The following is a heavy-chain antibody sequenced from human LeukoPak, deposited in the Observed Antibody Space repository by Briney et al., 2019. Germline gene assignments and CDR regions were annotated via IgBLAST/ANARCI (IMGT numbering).Heavy chain of an antibody. CDR3: ARRLGVGAHNWFDP. J-gene: IGHJ5*02. V-gene: IGHV1-2*02. CDR2: INPNSGGT. D-gene: IGHD1-26*01. CDR1: GYTFTGYY. Sequence: GASVKVSCKASGYTFTGYYMHRVRQAPGQGLEWMGWINPNSGGTNYAQKFQGRVTMTRDTSISTAYMELSRLRSDDTAVYYCARRLGVGAHNWFDPWGQGTLVTVSS.